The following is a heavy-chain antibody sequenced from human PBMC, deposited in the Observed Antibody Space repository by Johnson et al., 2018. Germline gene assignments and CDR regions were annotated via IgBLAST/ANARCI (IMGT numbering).Heavy chain of an antibody. D-gene: IGHD3-22*01. V-gene: IGHV3-30-3*01. CDR3: AGTSTPYYYDSSGYWGYYYMDV. CDR1: GFTFSSYA. J-gene: IGHJ6*03. Sequence: QVQLVQSGGGVVQPGRSLRLSCAASGFTFSSYAMHWVRQAPGKGLDWVAVISYDGSNKYYADSVKGSFTVSSNNSKNTLQLQMNSLRAEEKAVFYCAGTSTPYYYDSSGYWGYYYMDVWGKGTTVTVSS. CDR2: ISYDGSNK.